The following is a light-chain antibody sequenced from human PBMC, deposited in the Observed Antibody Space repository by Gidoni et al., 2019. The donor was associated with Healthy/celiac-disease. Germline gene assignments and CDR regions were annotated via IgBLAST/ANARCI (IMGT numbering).Light chain of an antibody. J-gene: IGKJ4*01. CDR3: QQFNSYPRT. CDR1: QGISSA. CDR2: DAS. Sequence: ALKLTQSPSSLSASVGDRVTITCRASQGISSALAGYQQKPGKAPKLLIYDASSLESGVQSRFSGSGSGTDFTLTIRSLQPEDFATYYCQQFNSYPRTFGGGTKVEIK. V-gene: IGKV1-13*02.